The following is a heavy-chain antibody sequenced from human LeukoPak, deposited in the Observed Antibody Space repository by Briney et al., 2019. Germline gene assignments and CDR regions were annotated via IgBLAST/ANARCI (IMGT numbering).Heavy chain of an antibody. CDR2: ISSSSSYI. Sequence: GGSLRLSCAASGFTFSSYSMNWVRQAPGKGLEWVSSISSSSSYIYYADSVKGRFTISRDNAKNSLYLQMNSLRAEDTAVYYCARDMYYYDSSFDYWGQGTLVTVSS. V-gene: IGHV3-21*01. CDR3: ARDMYYYDSSFDY. J-gene: IGHJ4*02. D-gene: IGHD3-22*01. CDR1: GFTFSSYS.